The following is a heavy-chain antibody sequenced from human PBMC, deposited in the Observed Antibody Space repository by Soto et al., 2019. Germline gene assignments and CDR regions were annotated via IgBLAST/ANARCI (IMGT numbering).Heavy chain of an antibody. Sequence: SETLSLTCTVSGGSICSSSDYGGWIRQPPGKGLEWIGNVYYGGSTYYNPSLKSRVTISVETSKSQFSLKLSSVTAADTAVYYCAGGDYYHSSGYYFYYYTMDVWGQGTTVTVSS. CDR1: GGSICSSSDY. CDR3: AGGDYYHSSGYYFYYYTMDV. J-gene: IGHJ6*02. D-gene: IGHD3-22*01. V-gene: IGHV4-39*01. CDR2: VYYGGST.